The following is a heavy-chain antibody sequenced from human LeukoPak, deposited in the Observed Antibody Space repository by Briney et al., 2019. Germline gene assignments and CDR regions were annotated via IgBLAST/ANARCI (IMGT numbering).Heavy chain of an antibody. D-gene: IGHD2-15*01. J-gene: IGHJ4*02. CDR2: ISGSGGST. Sequence: GGSLRLSCAVSGFTFSDFYMTWVRQAPGKGLEWVSAISGSGGSTYCADSVKGRFTISRDTSKSTLYLQMNSLRAEDTAVYYCAKRSGDSYYLDSWGQGALVTVSS. V-gene: IGHV3-23*01. CDR1: GFTFSDFY. CDR3: AKRSGDSYYLDS.